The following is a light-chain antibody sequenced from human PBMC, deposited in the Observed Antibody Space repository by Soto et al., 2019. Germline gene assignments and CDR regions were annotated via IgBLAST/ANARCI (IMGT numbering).Light chain of an antibody. CDR3: XXYGSSPLIT. Sequence: EIVLTQSPGTLSLSPGERATLSCRASQSVSSSYLAWYQQKPGQAPRLLIYGASSRATGIPDRFSGSGSGTDFTLTXXRLXXXXXXXXXXXXYGSSPLITFGQGTRLEIK. J-gene: IGKJ5*01. CDR1: QSVSSSY. V-gene: IGKV3-20*01. CDR2: GAS.